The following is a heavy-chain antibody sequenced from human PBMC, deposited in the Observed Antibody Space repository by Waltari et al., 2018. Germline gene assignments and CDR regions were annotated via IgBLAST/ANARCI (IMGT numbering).Heavy chain of an antibody. CDR3: AREGHPRYYYYMDV. J-gene: IGHJ6*03. CDR2: ISPIFGKA. V-gene: IGHV1-69*12. CDR1: GGTFSSYA. Sequence: QVQLVQSGAEVKKPGSSVKVSCKASGGTFSSYAISWVRQAPGQGLEWMGGISPIFGKANDAQKCQGRVTITADESTSTAYMELSSLRSEDTAVYYCAREGHPRYYYYMDVWGKGTTVTISS.